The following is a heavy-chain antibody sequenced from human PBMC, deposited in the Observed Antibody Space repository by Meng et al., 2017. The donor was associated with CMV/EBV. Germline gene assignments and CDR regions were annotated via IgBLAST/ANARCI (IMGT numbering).Heavy chain of an antibody. D-gene: IGHD6-13*01. CDR2: IYSGGST. V-gene: IGHV3-53*01. CDR3: ASLTRSSSSKGFGY. CDR1: GFTVSSNY. J-gene: IGHJ4*02. Sequence: GGSLRLSCAASGFTVSSNYMSWVRQAPGKGLEWVSVIYSGGSTYYADSVKGRFTISRDNSKNTLYLQMNSLRAEDTAVYYCASLTRSSSSKGFGYWGQGTLVTVSS.